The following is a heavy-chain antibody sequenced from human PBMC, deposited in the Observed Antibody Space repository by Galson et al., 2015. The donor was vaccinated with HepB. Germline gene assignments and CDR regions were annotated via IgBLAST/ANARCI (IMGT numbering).Heavy chain of an antibody. CDR2: ICAYNGNT. V-gene: IGHV1-18*01. CDR1: GYTFTSYG. J-gene: IGHJ6*03. CDR3: ARVHCSSTSCYTVHYMDV. Sequence: SVKVSCKASGYTFTSYGISWVRQAPGQGLEWMGWICAYNGNTNYAQKFQGRVTITADESTSTAYMELSSLRSEDTAVYYCARVHCSSTSCYTVHYMDVWGKGTTVTVSS. D-gene: IGHD2-2*02.